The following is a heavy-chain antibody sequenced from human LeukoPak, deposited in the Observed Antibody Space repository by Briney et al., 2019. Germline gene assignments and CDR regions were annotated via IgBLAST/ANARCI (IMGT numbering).Heavy chain of an antibody. J-gene: IGHJ5*02. CDR2: ISAYNGNT. CDR1: GYTFTSYG. V-gene: IGHV1-18*01. CDR3: ARGGCSSTSCYSRNWFDP. D-gene: IGHD2-2*01. Sequence: GASVKVSCKASGYTFTSYGISWVRQAPGQGLEWMGWISAYNGNTNYAQKLQGRVTMTTDTSTSTAYMELSSLRSEDTAVYYCARGGCSSTSCYSRNWFDPWGQGTLVTVSS.